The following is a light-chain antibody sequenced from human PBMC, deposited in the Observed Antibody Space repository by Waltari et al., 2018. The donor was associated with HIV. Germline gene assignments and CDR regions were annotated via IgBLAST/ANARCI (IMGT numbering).Light chain of an antibody. CDR2: GAY. CDR1: QSLSSTY. J-gene: IGKJ5*01. Sequence: EIVLTQSPGTLSLSPGERATLSCRASQSLSSTYLAWYHQKPGQAPRLLLYGAYRRATGIPDRFSGSGYVQDFNLTISRLEAEEVAVYYCQQYGSSPLITFGQGTRLEIK. CDR3: QQYGSSPLIT. V-gene: IGKV3-20*01.